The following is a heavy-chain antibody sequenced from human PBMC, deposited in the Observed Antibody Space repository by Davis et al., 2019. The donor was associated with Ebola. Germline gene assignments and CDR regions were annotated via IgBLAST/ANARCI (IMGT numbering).Heavy chain of an antibody. J-gene: IGHJ4*02. V-gene: IGHV1-18*01. D-gene: IGHD3-10*01. CDR1: GYTFTSYG. Sequence: ASVKVSCKASGYTFTSYGISWVRQAPGQGLEWMGWINAGNGNTKYSQKFQGRVTITRDTSASTAYMELRSLRSDDTAVYYCARDYGSGAFDYWGQGTLVTVSS. CDR3: ARDYGSGAFDY. CDR2: INAGNGNT.